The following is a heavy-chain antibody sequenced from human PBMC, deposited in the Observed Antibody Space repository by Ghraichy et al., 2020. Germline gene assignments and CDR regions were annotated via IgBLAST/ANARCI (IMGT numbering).Heavy chain of an antibody. CDR3: AREGGVGATKYWFDP. D-gene: IGHD1-26*01. Sequence: GESLNISCAASGFTFSSFWMSWVRQAPGKGLEWVANIKQDGSEKYYVDSVKGRFTISRDNAKNSLYLQMNSLRAEDTAVYYCAREGGVGATKYWFDPWGQGTLVTVSS. V-gene: IGHV3-7*03. CDR2: IKQDGSEK. J-gene: IGHJ5*02. CDR1: GFTFSSFW.